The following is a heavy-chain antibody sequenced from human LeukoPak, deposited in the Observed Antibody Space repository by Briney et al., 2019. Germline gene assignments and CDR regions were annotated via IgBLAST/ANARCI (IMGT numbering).Heavy chain of an antibody. Sequence: GGSLRLSCAASGFTFSDYYMSWIRQAPGKGLEWVSYISSSGSTIYYADSVKGRFTISRDNAKNSLYLQMNSLRAEDTAVDYCAREGILYYYYYMDVWGKGTTVTVSS. CDR2: ISSSGSTI. CDR3: AREGILYYYYYMDV. CDR1: GFTFSDYY. J-gene: IGHJ6*03. V-gene: IGHV3-11*04.